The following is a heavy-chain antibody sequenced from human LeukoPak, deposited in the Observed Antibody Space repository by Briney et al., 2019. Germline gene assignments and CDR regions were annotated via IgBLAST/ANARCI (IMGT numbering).Heavy chain of an antibody. D-gene: IGHD3-22*01. V-gene: IGHV4-61*01. CDR3: ARVGTMITFDP. Sequence: SQTLSLTCTVSGGSISSGSYYWSWIRQPPGKGLEGIGYIYYSGSTNYNPSLKSRVTRSVDTSKNQFSLKLSSVTAADTAVYYCARVGTMITFDPWGQGTLVTVSS. J-gene: IGHJ5*02. CDR1: GGSISSGSYY. CDR2: IYYSGST.